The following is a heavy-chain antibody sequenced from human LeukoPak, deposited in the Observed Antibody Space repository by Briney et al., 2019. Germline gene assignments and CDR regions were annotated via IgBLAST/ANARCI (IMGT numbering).Heavy chain of an antibody. Sequence: ASVKVSCKASGYTFTGYYMHWVRQAPGQGLEWMGWINPNSGGTNYAQKFQGRVTMTRDTSISTAYMELNRLRSDDTAVYYCARQYCSSTSCYNDYWGQGTLVTVSS. D-gene: IGHD2-2*02. CDR1: GYTFTGYY. CDR3: ARQYCSSTSCYNDY. CDR2: INPNSGGT. V-gene: IGHV1-2*02. J-gene: IGHJ4*02.